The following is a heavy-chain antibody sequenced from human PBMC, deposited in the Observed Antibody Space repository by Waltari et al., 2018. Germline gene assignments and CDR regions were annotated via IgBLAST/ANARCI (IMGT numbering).Heavy chain of an antibody. CDR2: NSPIFGTAP. J-gene: IGHJ5*02. CDR3: ARRQLGGPFDP. D-gene: IGHD3-16*01. V-gene: IGHV1-69*12. Sequence: QLQLVQSGAEVKNPGSSVKVSCKASGSTLGRYGITWVRQAPGEGLEWMGGNSPIFGTAPNYAQKFQGRLTVTADESTATVYMDLSGLRSDDTAVYYCARRQLGGPFDPWGQGTLVSVSS. CDR1: GSTLGRYG.